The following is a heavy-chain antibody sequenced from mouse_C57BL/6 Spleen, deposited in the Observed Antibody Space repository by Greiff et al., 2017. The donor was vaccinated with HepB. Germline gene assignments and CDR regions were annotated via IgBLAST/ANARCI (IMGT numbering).Heavy chain of an antibody. Sequence: LVKPGASVKISCKASGYAFSSSWMNWVKQRPGKGLEWIGRIYPGDGDTNYNGKFKGKATLTADKSSSTAYMQLSSLTSEDSAVYFCARPYGSSYRDYAMDYWGQGTSVTVSS. CDR2: IYPGDGDT. D-gene: IGHD1-1*01. CDR1: GYAFSSSW. CDR3: ARPYGSSYRDYAMDY. V-gene: IGHV1-82*01. J-gene: IGHJ4*01.